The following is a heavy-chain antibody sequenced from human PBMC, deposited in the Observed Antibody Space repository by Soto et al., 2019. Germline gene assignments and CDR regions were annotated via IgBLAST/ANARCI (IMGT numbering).Heavy chain of an antibody. CDR3: ASDKMVYYDSSGYSTGAFDI. D-gene: IGHD3-22*01. CDR1: GYTFTSYG. Sequence: GASVKVSCKASGYTFTSYGISWVRQAPGQGLEWMGWISAYNGNTNYAQKLQGRVTMTTDTSTSTAYMELRSLRSDDTAVYYCASDKMVYYDSSGYSTGAFDIWGQGTMVTVSS. J-gene: IGHJ3*02. V-gene: IGHV1-18*04. CDR2: ISAYNGNT.